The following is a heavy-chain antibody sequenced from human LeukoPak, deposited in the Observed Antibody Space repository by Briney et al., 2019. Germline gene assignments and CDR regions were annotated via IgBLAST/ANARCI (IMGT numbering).Heavy chain of an antibody. CDR2: ISYDGSNE. J-gene: IGHJ1*01. D-gene: IGHD3-22*01. V-gene: IGHV3-30*18. CDR1: GFTFSTYA. Sequence: GGSLRLSCAASGFTFSTYAIPWVRQAPGKGLEWVALISYDGSNEYYADSVKGRFTISRDNSKNTLYLQMNSLRAEDTAVYYCAKGRDSSGYYSQYFQIWGQGTLVTVSS. CDR3: AKGRDSSGYYSQYFQI.